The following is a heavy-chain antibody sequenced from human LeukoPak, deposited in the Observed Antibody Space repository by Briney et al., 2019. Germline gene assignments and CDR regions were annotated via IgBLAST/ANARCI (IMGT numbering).Heavy chain of an antibody. CDR2: IKQDGSEK. CDR1: GFTFSRYW. V-gene: IGHV3-7*05. Sequence: PGGSLRLSCAAPGFTFSRYWMSWVRQAPGRGLEWVAIIKQDGSEKYYVDSVKGRFTISRDNAKNSLYLQMSSLRAEDTAVYYCARRMTRGVITSPFDSWGQGTLVSVSS. CDR3: ARRMTRGVITSPFDS. D-gene: IGHD3-10*01. J-gene: IGHJ4*02.